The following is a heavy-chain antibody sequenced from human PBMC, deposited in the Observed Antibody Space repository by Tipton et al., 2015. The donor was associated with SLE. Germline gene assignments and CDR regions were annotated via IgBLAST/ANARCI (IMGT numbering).Heavy chain of an antibody. CDR3: ARSAGYGSSWAHFDY. Sequence: TLSLTCTVSGGSVSGDYWSWIRQPPGRGLEWIGRIYYSGSTNYNPSLKSRVTISVGTSNNQFSPKLSSVTAADTAVYYCARSAGYGSSWAHFDYWGQGTLVTVSS. J-gene: IGHJ4*02. V-gene: IGHV4-59*02. D-gene: IGHD6-13*01. CDR2: IYYSGST. CDR1: GGSVSGDY.